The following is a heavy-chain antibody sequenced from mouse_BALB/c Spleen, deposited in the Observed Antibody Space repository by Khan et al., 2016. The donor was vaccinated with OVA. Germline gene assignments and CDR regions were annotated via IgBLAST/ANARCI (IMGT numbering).Heavy chain of an antibody. Sequence: EVQLQESGPELVKPGASVKISCKASGYSFTDYYMHWVKQSHVKGLEWIGRINPYNGSTSYNQNFKDKASLTVDKSSSTAYMELHSLTSEDSAVYSWAREDYGHGYFDDGGAGTTVTGSS. D-gene: IGHD1-1*01. J-gene: IGHJ1*01. CDR3: AREDYGHGYFDD. V-gene: IGHV1-26*01. CDR1: GYSFTDYY. CDR2: INPYNGST.